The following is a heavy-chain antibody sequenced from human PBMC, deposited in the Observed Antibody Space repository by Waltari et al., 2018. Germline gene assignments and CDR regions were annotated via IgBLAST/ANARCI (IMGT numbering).Heavy chain of an antibody. V-gene: IGHV3-23*01. CDR2: ISGSGGST. CDR3: AKDSDYGDYQYYFDY. Sequence: EEKLLESGGGLLQPGGSLRLSCAASGFTFSSYAMSWVRQAPGKGLEWVSAISGSGGSTYYADSVKGRFTISRDNSKNTLYLQMNSLRAEDTAVYYCAKDSDYGDYQYYFDYWGQGTLVTVSS. J-gene: IGHJ4*02. D-gene: IGHD4-17*01. CDR1: GFTFSSYA.